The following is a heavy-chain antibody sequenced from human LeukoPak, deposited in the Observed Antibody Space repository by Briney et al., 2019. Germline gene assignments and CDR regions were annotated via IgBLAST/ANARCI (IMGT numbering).Heavy chain of an antibody. D-gene: IGHD2-2*01. CDR3: GRPLGCFSSGCPYDAFDI. CDR1: GGSISSSTYY. CDR2: IYYGGSS. Sequence: PSETLSLTCTVSGGSISSSTYYWGWIRQPPGKGLDWFGNIYYGGSSYSNPSLKSRLTISVDTSKNQFSLKLSSVTASDTAVYYCGRPLGCFSSGCPYDAFDIWGHGTMVTVSS. V-gene: IGHV4-39*01. J-gene: IGHJ3*02.